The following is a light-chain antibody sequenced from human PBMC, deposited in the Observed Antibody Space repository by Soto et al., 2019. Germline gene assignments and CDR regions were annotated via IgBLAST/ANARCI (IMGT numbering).Light chain of an antibody. V-gene: IGKV3-15*01. CDR2: GAS. Sequence: EIVMTQSKALLSVSTGERAALSCRASQSVSSNLAWYQQNPGQAPRLLIYGASTRATGVPARFRGSGSGTDFTLTISALQSEDFAVYYCQHYNNGPPWTFGQGTKVDIK. CDR3: QHYNNGPPWT. CDR1: QSVSSN. J-gene: IGKJ1*01.